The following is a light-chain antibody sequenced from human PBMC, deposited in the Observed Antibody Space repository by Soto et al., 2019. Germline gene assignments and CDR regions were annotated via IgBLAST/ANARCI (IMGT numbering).Light chain of an antibody. CDR3: SSYTSSSTFVV. V-gene: IGLV2-18*02. CDR1: SSDVGSYNR. J-gene: IGLJ2*01. CDR2: EVS. Sequence: QSVLTQPPSVSGSPGQSVTISCTGTSSDVGSYNRVSWHQQPPGTAPTLMIYEVSNRPSGVPDRFAGSKSGNTASLDISGLQVEGEAYYYCSSYTSSSTFVVFGGGTKLTVL.